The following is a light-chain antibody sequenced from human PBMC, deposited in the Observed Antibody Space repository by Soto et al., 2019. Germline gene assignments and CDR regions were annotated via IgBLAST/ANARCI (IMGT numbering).Light chain of an antibody. J-gene: IGLJ3*02. Sequence: QSALTQPASVSGSPGQSITISCTGASSDVGNCNCVSWYQQHPGKAPKLMIYEVSNRPSGVSDRFSGSKAGNTASLTISGLQAEDEADYYCSSFTTSSTWVFGGGPKVTVL. CDR2: EVS. V-gene: IGLV2-14*01. CDR3: SSFTTSSTWV. CDR1: SSDVGNCNC.